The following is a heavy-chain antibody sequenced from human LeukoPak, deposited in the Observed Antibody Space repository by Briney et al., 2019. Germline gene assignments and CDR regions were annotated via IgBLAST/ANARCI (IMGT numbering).Heavy chain of an antibody. CDR2: INPNSGGT. Sequence: GASVKVSCKASGYTFTGYYMHWVRQAPGQGLEWMGWINPNSGGTNYAQKFRGRVTMTRDTSISTAYMELSRLRSDDTAVYYCARARYYYGSGRKIDYWGQGTLVTVSS. V-gene: IGHV1-2*02. D-gene: IGHD3-10*01. CDR1: GYTFTGYY. J-gene: IGHJ4*02. CDR3: ARARYYYGSGRKIDY.